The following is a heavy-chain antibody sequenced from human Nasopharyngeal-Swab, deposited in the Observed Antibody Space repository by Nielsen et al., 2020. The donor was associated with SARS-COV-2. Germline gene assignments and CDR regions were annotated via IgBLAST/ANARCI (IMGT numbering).Heavy chain of an antibody. Sequence: ASVKVSCKASGYTFTRYYIHWVRQDPGQGLEWMGIINPVGGSARYSKNFQGRVTMTRDKSTSTVYMELSSLRSEDTAVYYCARGGDPREVVAATDCFDPWGQGTLVTVSS. CDR1: GYTFTRYY. D-gene: IGHD2-15*01. CDR2: INPVGGSA. V-gene: IGHV1-46*01. CDR3: ARGGDPREVVAATDCFDP. J-gene: IGHJ5*02.